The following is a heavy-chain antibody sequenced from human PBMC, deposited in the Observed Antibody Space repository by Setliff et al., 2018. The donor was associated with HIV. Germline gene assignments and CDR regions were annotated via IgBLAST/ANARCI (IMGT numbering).Heavy chain of an antibody. V-gene: IGHV4-39*07. D-gene: IGHD5-18*01. CDR1: GGSISSGSYY. CDR2: IFHSGST. J-gene: IGHJ5*01. CDR3: ARDGNSERGYSYEVNWFDS. Sequence: PSETLSLTCTVSGGSISSGSYYWSWIRQPPGKGLEWIGSIFHSGSTYNNPSLKSRVTISVDTSKNQFSLKLTSVTAADTAVYHCARDGNSERGYSYEVNWFDSWGQGTLVTVSS.